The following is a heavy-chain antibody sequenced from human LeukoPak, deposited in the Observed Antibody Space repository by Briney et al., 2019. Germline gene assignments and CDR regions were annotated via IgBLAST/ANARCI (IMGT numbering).Heavy chain of an antibody. CDR3: ASGYGSGSYYVGGPTCFDY. CDR1: GFTFSSYW. CDR2: IKQDGSEK. V-gene: IGHV3-7*01. J-gene: IGHJ4*02. Sequence: GGSLRLPCAASGFTFSSYWMSWVRQAPGKGREWVANIKQDGSEKYYVDSVKGRFTISRDNTKNSLYMKMNSLRAEDTAVYYCASGYGSGSYYVGGPTCFDYWGQGTLVTVSS. D-gene: IGHD3-10*01.